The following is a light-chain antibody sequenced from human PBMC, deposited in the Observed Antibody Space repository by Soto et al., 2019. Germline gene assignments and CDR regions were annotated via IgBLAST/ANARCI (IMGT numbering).Light chain of an antibody. Sequence: EIVMTQSPATVPVSPGEGVSLSVRASQSVSIDLAWYRQKPGQAPRLLIYGASTRATDIPATFTGSGSGTEFTLTISSLQSEDIAVYYCQQYNKWPQTFGQGTKVDI. CDR3: QQYNKWPQT. J-gene: IGKJ1*01. CDR2: GAS. CDR1: QSVSID. V-gene: IGKV3-15*01.